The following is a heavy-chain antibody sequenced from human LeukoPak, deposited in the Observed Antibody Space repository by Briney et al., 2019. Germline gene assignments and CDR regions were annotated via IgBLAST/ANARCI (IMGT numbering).Heavy chain of an antibody. V-gene: IGHV3-23*01. CDR3: AKDYYYYDSSGLGDY. D-gene: IGHD3-22*01. CDR2: ISGSGGST. Sequence: GGSLRLSCAASGFTFSSYAMSWVRQAPGKGLEWVSAISGSGGSTYYADSVKGRFTISRDNSKNTLYLQMNSLRAEDTAVYYCAKDYYYYDSSGLGDYWGQGTLVTVSS. J-gene: IGHJ4*02. CDR1: GFTFSSYA.